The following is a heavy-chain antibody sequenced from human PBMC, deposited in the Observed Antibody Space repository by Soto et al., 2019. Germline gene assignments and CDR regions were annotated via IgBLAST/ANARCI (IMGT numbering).Heavy chain of an antibody. CDR1: GGSISSYF. CDR2: VYYTGTP. CDR3: ARDLAAVPRAFAY. Sequence: QVQLQESGAGLLKPSETLSLTCTVSGGSISSYFYIWVRQPPGKGLEWIGSVYYTGTPDYNPSLNSRVPIAVDTSKLQFSLNLRPVTASDAAVYYCARDLAAVPRAFAYWGRGTLVSVSS. V-gene: IGHV4-59*01. J-gene: IGHJ4*02. D-gene: IGHD6-13*01.